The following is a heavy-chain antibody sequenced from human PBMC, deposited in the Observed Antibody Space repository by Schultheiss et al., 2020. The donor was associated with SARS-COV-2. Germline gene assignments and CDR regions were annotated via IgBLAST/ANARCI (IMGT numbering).Heavy chain of an antibody. CDR1: GFDFNTYA. Sequence: GGSLRLSCAASGFDFNTYAMNWVRQPPGKGLEWVSVIGSPDETYYADSVRGRFTISRDDSRHILYLQMNSLRTEDTAVYYCAKDLIMGNGLYDAFDIWGQGTMVTVSS. J-gene: IGHJ3*02. D-gene: IGHD1-1*01. CDR3: AKDLIMGNGLYDAFDI. V-gene: IGHV3-23*01. CDR2: IGSPDET.